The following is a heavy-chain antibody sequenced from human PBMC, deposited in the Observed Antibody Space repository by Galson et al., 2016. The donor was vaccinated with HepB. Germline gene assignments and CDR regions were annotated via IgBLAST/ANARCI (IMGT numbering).Heavy chain of an antibody. CDR1: GFTFSTYA. D-gene: IGHD2-15*01. Sequence: SLRLSCEGTGFTFSTYAMSWVRQAPGKGLEWVSSINDRGDSTYYADSVKGRFTTHRDRSKNTLYLQMNSLRAEDTAVYYCSKDYPHPPWWWGQGTLVTASS. J-gene: IGHJ4*02. CDR3: SKDYPHPPWW. V-gene: IGHV3-23*01. CDR2: INDRGDST.